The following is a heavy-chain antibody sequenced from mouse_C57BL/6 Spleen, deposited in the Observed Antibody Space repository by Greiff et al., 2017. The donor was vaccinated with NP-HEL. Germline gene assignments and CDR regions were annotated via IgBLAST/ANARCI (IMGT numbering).Heavy chain of an antibody. CDR3: ARRNYGSSLYYFDY. V-gene: IGHV1-59*01. Sequence: QVQLQQPGAELVRPGTSVKLSCKASGYTFTSYWMHWVKQRPGQGLERIGVIDPSDSYTNYNQKFKGKATLTVDTSSSTAYMQLSSLTSEDSAVYYCARRNYGSSLYYFDYWGQGTTLTVSS. CDR2: IDPSDSYT. D-gene: IGHD1-1*01. CDR1: GYTFTSYW. J-gene: IGHJ2*01.